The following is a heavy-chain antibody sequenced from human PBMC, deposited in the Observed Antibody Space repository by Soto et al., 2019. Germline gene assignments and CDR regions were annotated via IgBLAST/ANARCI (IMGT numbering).Heavy chain of an antibody. V-gene: IGHV5-51*01. D-gene: IGHD1-1*01. CDR1: GYSFSSFW. CDR2: IDPDDSET. CDR3: ARPTGTYGLDV. Sequence: ELLLVQSGAVVKKPGESLKISCKASGYSFSSFWIGWVRQMPGKGLEWMGIIDPDDSETKYGPSFHGQVTISVDKSITTTYLHLNNLKASDTVMYYCARPTGTYGLDVWGQGTLVTVSS. J-gene: IGHJ6*02.